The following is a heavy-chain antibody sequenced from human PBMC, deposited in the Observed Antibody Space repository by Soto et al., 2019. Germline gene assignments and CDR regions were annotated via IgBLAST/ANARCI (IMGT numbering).Heavy chain of an antibody. CDR3: ARATLSFPRARYGGPVHFDY. V-gene: IGHV1-3*01. Sequence: GASVKVSCKASGYTFTSYAMHWVRQAPGQRLEWMGWINAGNGNTKYSQKFQGRVTITRDTSASTAYMELSSLRSEDTAVYYCARATLSFPRARYGGPVHFDYWGQGTLVTVSS. D-gene: IGHD4-17*01. CDR1: GYTFTSYA. J-gene: IGHJ4*02. CDR2: INAGNGNT.